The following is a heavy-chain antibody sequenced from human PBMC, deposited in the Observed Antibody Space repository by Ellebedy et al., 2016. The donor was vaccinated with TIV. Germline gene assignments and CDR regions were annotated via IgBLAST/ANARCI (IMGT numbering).Heavy chain of an antibody. CDR2: VSYSGNT. Sequence: MPSETLSLTCTVSGGSISSSSYYWGWIRQPPGKGLEWIGSVSYSGNTFYNLSLNSRVTISVDTSKNQFSLKLNSVTAADTAVYYCASAQQWELLRFDPWGQGTLVTVSS. J-gene: IGHJ5*02. V-gene: IGHV4-39*01. D-gene: IGHD1-26*01. CDR3: ASAQQWELLRFDP. CDR1: GGSISSSSYY.